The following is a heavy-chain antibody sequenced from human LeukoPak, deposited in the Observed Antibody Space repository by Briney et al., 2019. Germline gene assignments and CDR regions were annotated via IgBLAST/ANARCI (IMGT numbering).Heavy chain of an antibody. V-gene: IGHV4-59*01. CDR1: DDSITMYY. J-gene: IGHJ5*02. D-gene: IGHD3-10*01. CDR2: VDHTGST. Sequence: PSETLSLTCSVSDDSITMYYWTWIRQPPGKGLEWIGYVDHTGSTNFNPSLNGRVSISRDTTKNLFSLRPRSVTAADTAVYYCARDSGTTGEVKFDPWGQGTLVTVSS. CDR3: ARDSGTTGEVKFDP.